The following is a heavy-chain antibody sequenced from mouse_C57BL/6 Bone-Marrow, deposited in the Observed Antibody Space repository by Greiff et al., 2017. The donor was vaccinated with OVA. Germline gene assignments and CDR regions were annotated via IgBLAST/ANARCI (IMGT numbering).Heavy chain of an antibody. Sequence: VQLQQSVAELVRPGASVKLSCTASGFNIKNTYMHWVKQRPEQGLEWIGRIDPANGNTKYAPKFQGKAPITADPSSHTAYLEISSLTSEDTAIYYCARAYGSSYGVAYGGQGTLVTVSA. CDR3: ARAYGSSYGVAY. D-gene: IGHD1-1*01. J-gene: IGHJ3*01. V-gene: IGHV14-3*01. CDR2: IDPANGNT. CDR1: GFNIKNTY.